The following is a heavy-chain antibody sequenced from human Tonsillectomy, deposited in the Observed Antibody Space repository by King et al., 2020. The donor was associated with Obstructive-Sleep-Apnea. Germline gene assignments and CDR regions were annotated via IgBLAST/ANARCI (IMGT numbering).Heavy chain of an antibody. CDR1: GGSISSYY. J-gene: IGHJ2*01. D-gene: IGHD3-22*01. CDR3: ARTYYYDSSGYFYGDWYFDL. V-gene: IGHV4-59*01. CDR2: IYYSGST. Sequence: VQLQESGPGLVKPSETLSLTCTVSGGSISSYYWSWIRQPPGKGLEWIGYIYYSGSTNYNPSLKSRVTISVDTSKNQFSLKLSSVTAAYTAVYYCARTYYYDSSGYFYGDWYFDLWGRGTLVTVSS.